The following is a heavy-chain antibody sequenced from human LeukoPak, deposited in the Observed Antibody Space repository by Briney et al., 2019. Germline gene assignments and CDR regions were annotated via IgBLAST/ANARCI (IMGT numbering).Heavy chain of an antibody. CDR2: TYYRSKWYN. J-gene: IGHJ4*02. Sequence: SQTLSLTCAISGDSVSSSTDAWNWIRQSPSRGLEWLGRTYYRSKWYNDYAVSVESRITINPDTSKNQFSLQLNSVTPEDTAVYYFERGANRVFDYWGQGTLVTVSS. CDR1: GDSVSSSTDA. V-gene: IGHV6-1*01. D-gene: IGHD1-14*01. CDR3: ERGANRVFDY.